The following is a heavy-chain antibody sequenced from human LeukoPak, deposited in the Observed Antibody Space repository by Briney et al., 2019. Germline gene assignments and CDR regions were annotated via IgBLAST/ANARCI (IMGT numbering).Heavy chain of an antibody. Sequence: GGSLRLSCAASGFTFSDYYMSWIRQAPGKGLEWVSYISSSGSTVYYAGSVKGRFTISRDNAQNSLYLQMNSLRTEDTAVYYCAREHSSSWADYWGPRTLVTVSS. J-gene: IGHJ4*02. V-gene: IGHV3-11*01. CDR2: ISSSGSTV. D-gene: IGHD6-13*01. CDR1: GFTFSDYY. CDR3: AREHSSSWADY.